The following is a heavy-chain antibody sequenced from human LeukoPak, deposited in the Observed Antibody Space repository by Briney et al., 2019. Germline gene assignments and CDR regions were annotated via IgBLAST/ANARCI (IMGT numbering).Heavy chain of an antibody. CDR3: ARESPTGVGFWGL. Sequence: PGGSLRLSCAASGFTFSSYWMSWVRQAPGKGLEWVANIKQDGSEKYYVDSVKGRFTISRDNAKNSLYLQMNSLRAEDTAVYYCARESPTGVGFWGLWGQGTLVTVSS. J-gene: IGHJ4*02. V-gene: IGHV3-7*01. CDR1: GFTFSSYW. D-gene: IGHD3-16*01. CDR2: IKQDGSEK.